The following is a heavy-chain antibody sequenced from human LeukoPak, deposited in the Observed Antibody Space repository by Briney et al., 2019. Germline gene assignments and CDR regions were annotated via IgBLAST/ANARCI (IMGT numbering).Heavy chain of an antibody. CDR2: ISYDGSNK. CDR3: AKQQRFFFDY. J-gene: IGHJ4*02. D-gene: IGHD6-13*01. V-gene: IGHV3-30*18. CDR1: GFTFSSYG. Sequence: GGSLRLSCAASGFTFSSYGMHWVRQAPGKGLEWVAVISYDGSNKYYADSVKGRLTISRDNSKNTLYLQMNSLRAEDTAVYYCAKQQRFFFDYWGQGTLVTVSS.